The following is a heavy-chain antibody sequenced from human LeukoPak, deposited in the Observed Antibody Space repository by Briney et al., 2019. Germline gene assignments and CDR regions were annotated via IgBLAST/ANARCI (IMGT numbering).Heavy chain of an antibody. D-gene: IGHD2-21*01. CDR3: ARGLAGRRHKDYAFDI. J-gene: IGHJ3*02. Sequence: ASVKVSCKASGYTFTGYYTHWVRQAPGQGLEWMGWINPNSGGTNYAQKFQGRVTMTGDTSISTAYMELSRLRSDDTTVYYCARGLAGRRHKDYAFDIWGQGTMVTVSS. CDR1: GYTFTGYY. CDR2: INPNSGGT. V-gene: IGHV1-2*02.